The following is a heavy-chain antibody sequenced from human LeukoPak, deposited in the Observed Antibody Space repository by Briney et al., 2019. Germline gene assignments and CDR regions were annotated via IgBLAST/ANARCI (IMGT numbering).Heavy chain of an antibody. Sequence: GGSLRLSCAASGFSLSDYYMSWIRQAPGKGLEWVSHISRSGSIIYYADSVKGRFTISRDNAKNSLYLQMNSLRAEDTAVYYCARDLATAGKKGFGAFDIWGQGTMVTVSS. D-gene: IGHD6-13*01. V-gene: IGHV3-11*04. CDR1: GFSLSDYY. CDR2: ISRSGSII. CDR3: ARDLATAGKKGFGAFDI. J-gene: IGHJ3*02.